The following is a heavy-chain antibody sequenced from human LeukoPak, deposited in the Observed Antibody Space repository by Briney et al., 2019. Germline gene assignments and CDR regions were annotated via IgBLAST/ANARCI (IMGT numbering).Heavy chain of an antibody. CDR3: ARAYYHDTSSYQGFDF. CDR1: GCTFSSHG. J-gene: IGHJ4*02. V-gene: IGHV1-18*01. D-gene: IGHD3-22*01. Sequence: ASVKVSCKASGCTFSSHGYTWVRQAPGQGLEWMGWISAYNGNTDYAQEFQGRVTMTTDTSTSTAYMELRSLRSDDTAVYFCARAYYHDTSSYQGFDFWGQGTLVTVSS. CDR2: ISAYNGNT.